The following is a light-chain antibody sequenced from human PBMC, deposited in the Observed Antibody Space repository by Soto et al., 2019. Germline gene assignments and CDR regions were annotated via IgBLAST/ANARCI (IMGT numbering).Light chain of an antibody. CDR1: SSNLGAGYD. J-gene: IGLJ2*01. Sequence: QSALTQPPSVSGAPGQRVTISCTGSSSNLGAGYDVHWYQRLPGTAPKLLIYGDINRPSGVPDRFSGSKSGTSASLAITGLQDEDEADYYCQSYDSSLSGVVFGGGTKLTVL. CDR2: GDI. V-gene: IGLV1-40*01. CDR3: QSYDSSLSGVV.